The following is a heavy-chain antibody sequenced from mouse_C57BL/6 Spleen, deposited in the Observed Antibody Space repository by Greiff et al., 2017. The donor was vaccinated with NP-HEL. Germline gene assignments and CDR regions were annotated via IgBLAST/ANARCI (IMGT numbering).Heavy chain of an antibody. CDR3: AREGDENWYFDV. V-gene: IGHV1-80*01. Sequence: VQLQQSGAELVKPGASVKISCKASGYAFSSYWMNWVKQRPGKGLEWIGQIYPGDGDTNYNGKFKGKATLTSDNTSSTAYLQLSSLTSEDSAVYFCAREGDENWYFDVWGTGTTVTVSS. D-gene: IGHD3-3*01. J-gene: IGHJ1*03. CDR2: IYPGDGDT. CDR1: GYAFSSYW.